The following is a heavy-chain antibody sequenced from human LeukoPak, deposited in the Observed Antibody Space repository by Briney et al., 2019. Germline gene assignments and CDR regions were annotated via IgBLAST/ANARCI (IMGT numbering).Heavy chain of an antibody. J-gene: IGHJ4*02. CDR3: ARNLGAASRYNWNYAFDY. D-gene: IGHD1-7*01. Sequence: GASVKDSCKASGYTFTGYYMHWVRQATGQGFEWMGIINPNGGSTIYTQEFQSRVTMTRGETTRTAYMELSSLRSEDTAVYYCARNLGAASRYNWNYAFDYWGQGTLVTVSS. CDR1: GYTFTGYY. V-gene: IGHV1-46*01. CDR2: INPNGGST.